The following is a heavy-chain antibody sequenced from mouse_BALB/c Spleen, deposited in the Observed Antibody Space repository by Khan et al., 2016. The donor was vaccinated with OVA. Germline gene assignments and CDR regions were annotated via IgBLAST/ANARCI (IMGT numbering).Heavy chain of an antibody. CDR3: ARLGYDGYYDY. V-gene: IGHV1-39*01. CDR2: IDPYYGGT. CDR1: GYSFTDYN. D-gene: IGHD2-3*01. Sequence: VQLQQSGPELEKPGASVKISCKASGYSFTDYNMNWVRQSTGQSLDWIGNIDPYYGGTSYSQKFKGKATLTVDKSSSTAYMQLKSLTSEDPAAYYCARLGYDGYYDYWGQGTTLTVSS. J-gene: IGHJ2*01.